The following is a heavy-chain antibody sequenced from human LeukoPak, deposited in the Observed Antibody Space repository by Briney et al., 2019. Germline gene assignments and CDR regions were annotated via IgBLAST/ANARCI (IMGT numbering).Heavy chain of an antibody. CDR3: ARVKGSGYPDY. CDR2: ISYDGSNK. V-gene: IGHV3-30*04. D-gene: IGHD3-22*01. CDR1: GFTFSSYA. Sequence: PGGSLRLSCAASGFTFSSYAMHWVRQAPGKGLEWVAVISYDGSNKYYADSVKGRFTISRDNSKNTLYLQMNSLRAEDTAVYYCARVKGSGYPDYWGQGTLVTVSS. J-gene: IGHJ4*02.